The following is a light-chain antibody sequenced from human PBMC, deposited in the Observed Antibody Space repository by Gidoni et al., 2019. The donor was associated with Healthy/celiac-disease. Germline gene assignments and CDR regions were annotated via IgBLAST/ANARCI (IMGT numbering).Light chain of an antibody. CDR2: AAS. Sequence: DIQMTQSPSSLSASVGDRVTITCRASQSINNYLNWYQQKPGKAPKLLIYAASSLQSGVPSRFSGSGSGTDVTFTISSLQPEDFATYYGQQSYSTPPLTCGGGTKVEIK. CDR1: QSINNY. J-gene: IGKJ4*01. CDR3: QQSYSTPPLT. V-gene: IGKV1-39*01.